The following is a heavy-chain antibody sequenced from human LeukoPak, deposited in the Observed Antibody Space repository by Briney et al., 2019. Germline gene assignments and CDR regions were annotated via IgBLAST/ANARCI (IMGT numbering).Heavy chain of an antibody. CDR2: IFHSGRT. D-gene: IGHD3-9*01. CDR1: GGSISSSSSY. V-gene: IGHV4-39*01. CDR3: ARADLNYDILTGYYGGAFDI. Sequence: SETLSLTCTVSGGSISSSSSYWGWIRQPPGKGLEWIGHIFHSGRTSYNPSLMSRVTISVDTSKNQFSLKMNPVTAADTSMYYCARADLNYDILTGYYGGAFDIWGQGTMVTVSS. J-gene: IGHJ3*02.